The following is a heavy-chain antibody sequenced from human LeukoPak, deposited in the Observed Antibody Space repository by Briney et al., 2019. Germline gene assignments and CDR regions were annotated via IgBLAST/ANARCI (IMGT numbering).Heavy chain of an antibody. CDR1: GGSFSGYY. V-gene: IGHV4-34*01. Sequence: SETLSLTCAVYGGSFSGYYWSWIRQPPGKGPEWIGSIYHSGSTYYNPSLKSRVTISVDTSKNQFSLKLSSVTAADTAVYYCARDLFGDDYWGQGTLVTVSS. CDR2: IYHSGST. D-gene: IGHD3-3*01. J-gene: IGHJ4*02. CDR3: ARDLFGDDY.